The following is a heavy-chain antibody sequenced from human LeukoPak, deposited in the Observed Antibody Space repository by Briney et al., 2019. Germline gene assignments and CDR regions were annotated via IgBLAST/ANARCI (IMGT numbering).Heavy chain of an antibody. D-gene: IGHD3-22*01. CDR1: GYTFTGYY. Sequence: ASVKVSCKTSGYTFTGYYMHWVRQAPGQGLEWMGWINPNSGGTNYAQKFQGRVTMTRDTSISTAYMELGRLRSDDTAVYYCARDQGRVRYDSSGYLDYWGQGTLVTVSS. CDR3: ARDQGRVRYDSSGYLDY. J-gene: IGHJ4*02. V-gene: IGHV1-2*02. CDR2: INPNSGGT.